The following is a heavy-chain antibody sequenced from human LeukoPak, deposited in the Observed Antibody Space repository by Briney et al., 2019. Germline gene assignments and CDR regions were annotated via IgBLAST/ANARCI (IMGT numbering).Heavy chain of an antibody. CDR3: ARSGGYNRSPYYFDY. D-gene: IGHD5-24*01. CDR1: GGSISSYY. Sequence: SETLSLTCTVSGGSISSYYWSWIRQPPGKGLEWIGHIYYSGSTNYNPSLKSRVTISVDTSKNQFSLKLSSVTAADTAVYYCARSGGYNRSPYYFDYWGQGTLVTVSS. CDR2: IYYSGST. J-gene: IGHJ4*02. V-gene: IGHV4-59*12.